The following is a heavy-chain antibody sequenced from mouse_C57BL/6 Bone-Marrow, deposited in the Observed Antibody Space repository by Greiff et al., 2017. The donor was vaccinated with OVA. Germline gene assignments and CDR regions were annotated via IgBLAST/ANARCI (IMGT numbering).Heavy chain of an antibody. CDR3: ARSVYYGPWFAY. J-gene: IGHJ3*01. V-gene: IGHV1-19*01. CDR2: INPYNGGT. D-gene: IGHD1-1*01. Sequence: EVQLQESGPVLVKPGASVKMSCKASGYTFTDYYMNWVKQSHGKSLEWIGVINPYNGGTSYNQKFKGKATLTVDKSSSTAYMELNSLTSEDSAVYYCARSVYYGPWFAYWGQGTLVTVSA. CDR1: GYTFTDYY.